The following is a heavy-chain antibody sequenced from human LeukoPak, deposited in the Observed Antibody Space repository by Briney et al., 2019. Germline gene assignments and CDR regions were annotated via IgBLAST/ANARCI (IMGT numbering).Heavy chain of an antibody. D-gene: IGHD6-19*01. J-gene: IGHJ5*02. CDR1: GGSISSSSYY. Sequence: PSETLSLTCTVSGGSISSSSYYWGWIRQPPGKGLEWIGSIYYSGNTFYNPSLKSRVTISIDTSKNQFSLTLSSVNAADTSLYYCARHEHKAVAGDTWGQGILVTVSS. CDR3: ARHEHKAVAGDT. CDR2: IYYSGNT. V-gene: IGHV4-39*01.